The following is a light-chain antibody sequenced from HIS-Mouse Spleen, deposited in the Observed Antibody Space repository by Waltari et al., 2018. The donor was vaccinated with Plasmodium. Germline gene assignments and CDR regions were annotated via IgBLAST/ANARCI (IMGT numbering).Light chain of an antibody. CDR2: DVS. CDR1: SSDVGGYNS. J-gene: IGLJ3*02. CDR3: CSYAGSYTWV. V-gene: IGLV2-11*01. Sequence: QSALTQPRSVSGSPGQSVTLSCTGTSSDVGGYNSVSWYQQHPGKAPKLMIDDVSKRPSGVPDRFSGSKSGNTASLTISGLQAEDEADYYCCSYAGSYTWVFGGGTKLTVL.